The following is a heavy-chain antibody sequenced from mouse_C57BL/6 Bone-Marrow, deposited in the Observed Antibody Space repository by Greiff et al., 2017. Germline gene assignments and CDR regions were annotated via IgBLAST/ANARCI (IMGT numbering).Heavy chain of an antibody. CDR1: GYTFTSYW. J-gene: IGHJ3*01. CDR3: ARWHYGSRWFAY. D-gene: IGHD1-1*01. V-gene: IGHV1-69*01. CDR2: IDHSDSYT. Sequence: QVQLQQPGAELVMPGASVKLSCKASGYTFTSYWMHWVKQRPGQGLEWIGEIDHSDSYTNYNQKFKGKSTLTVDKSSSTAYMQLSSLRSEDSAVYDCARWHYGSRWFAYWGQGTLVTVSA.